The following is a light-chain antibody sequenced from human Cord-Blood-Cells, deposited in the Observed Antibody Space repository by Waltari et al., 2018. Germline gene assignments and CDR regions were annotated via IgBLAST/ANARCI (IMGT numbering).Light chain of an antibody. Sequence: QSVPTQPPSVSGAPGQRVTISGTGSSSNIGAGYNVHWYQQLPGTAPKLLIYGNSNRPSGVPDRFSGSKSGTSASLAITGLQAEDEADYYCQSYDSSLSGYVVFGGGTKLTVL. CDR3: QSYDSSLSGYVV. J-gene: IGLJ2*01. CDR2: GNS. CDR1: SSNIGAGYN. V-gene: IGLV1-40*01.